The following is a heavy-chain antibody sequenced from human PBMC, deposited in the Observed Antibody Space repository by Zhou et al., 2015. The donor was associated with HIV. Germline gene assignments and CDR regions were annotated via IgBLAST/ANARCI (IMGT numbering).Heavy chain of an antibody. V-gene: IGHV3-9*01. CDR3: TKCFFQTGVTGDDIFDL. D-gene: IGHD1-1*01. J-gene: IGHJ3*01. CDR2: ISWDGRTI. CDR1: GFTFGYFC. Sequence: EVQLVESGGGLVQPGRSLRLSCAASGFTFGYFCMHWVRQAPGKGLEWVAGISWDGRTINYVDSVKGRFTISRDNAKNSLDLQLNSLRLEDTALYYCTKCFFQTGVTGDDIFDLWGQGTMVTVSS.